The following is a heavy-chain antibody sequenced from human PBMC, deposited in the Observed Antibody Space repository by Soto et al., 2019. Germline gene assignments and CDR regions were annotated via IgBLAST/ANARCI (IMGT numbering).Heavy chain of an antibody. CDR2: ISGSGDDS. Sequence: EVQLLESGGGLVQPGGSLRLSCAASGFTFSNFAMSWVRQAPGKGLEWLSGISGSGDDSYYADSVKGRFTISRDNSKNTRYLQMTNLGAEDTAEYYGPNPPPGYYFSDRASGAKGPRSPSP. CDR3: PNPPPGYYFSDRAS. V-gene: IGHV3-23*01. J-gene: IGHJ6*03. CDR1: GFTFSNFA.